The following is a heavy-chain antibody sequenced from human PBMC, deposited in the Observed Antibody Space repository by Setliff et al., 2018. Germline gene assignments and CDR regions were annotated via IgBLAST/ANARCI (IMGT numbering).Heavy chain of an antibody. CDR1: GFVVSNNE. CDR2: TYSNGAT. J-gene: IGHJ6*02. CDR3: ARDGGTAMVKTYYYGLDV. Sequence: LRLSCAASGFVVSNNEMSWVRQAPGKGLEWVSVTYSNGATNYADSVKGRFIISRDNSKNTLYLDLNSLRGEDMAVYYCARDGGTAMVKTYYYGLDVWGQGTTVTVSS. D-gene: IGHD5-18*01. V-gene: IGHV3-53*01.